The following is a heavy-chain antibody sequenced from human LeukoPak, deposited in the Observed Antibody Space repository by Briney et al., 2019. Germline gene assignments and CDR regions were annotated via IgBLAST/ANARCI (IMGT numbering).Heavy chain of an antibody. CDR3: ARGRGYCSGGSCYNYFDY. CDR2: INPSGGTT. Sequence: ASVKVSCKASGYTFTGYYMHWARQAPGQGLEWMGIINPSGGTTSYAQTFQGRVTMTRDMSTRTVYMELRSLRSEDTAVYYCARGRGYCSGGSCYNYFDYWGQGILVTVSS. D-gene: IGHD2-15*01. V-gene: IGHV1-46*01. CDR1: GYTFTGYY. J-gene: IGHJ4*02.